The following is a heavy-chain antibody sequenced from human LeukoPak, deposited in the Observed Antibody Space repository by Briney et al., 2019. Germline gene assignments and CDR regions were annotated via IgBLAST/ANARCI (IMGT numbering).Heavy chain of an antibody. CDR3: ARDYIVSARGRAFDI. Sequence: GGSLRLSCAASGFTFNSDWMHWVRQAPGKGLVWVSHINSDGSSTAYADSVKGRFTISRDNAKNTLYLQMNSLRAEDTAVYYCARDYIVSARGRAFDIWGQGTMFTVSS. D-gene: IGHD3-16*02. CDR2: INSDGSST. CDR1: GFTFNSDW. J-gene: IGHJ3*02. V-gene: IGHV3-74*01.